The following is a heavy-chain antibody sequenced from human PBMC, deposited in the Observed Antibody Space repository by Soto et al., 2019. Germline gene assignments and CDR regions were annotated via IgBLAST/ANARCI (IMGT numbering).Heavy chain of an antibody. CDR2: IWYDGSNK. Sequence: QVQLVESGGGVVQPGRSLRLSCAASGFTFSSYGMHWVRQAPGKGLEWVAVIWYDGSNKYYADSVKGRFTISRDNCKNELYLQMNSLTDEDTAVYYCARDEEYSSSWYNPPGFDYWGQGTLVTVSS. CDR1: GFTFSSYG. D-gene: IGHD6-13*01. V-gene: IGHV3-33*01. J-gene: IGHJ4*02. CDR3: ARDEEYSSSWYNPPGFDY.